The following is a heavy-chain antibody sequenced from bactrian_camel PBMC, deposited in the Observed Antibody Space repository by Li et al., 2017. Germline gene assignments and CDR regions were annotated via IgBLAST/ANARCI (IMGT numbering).Heavy chain of an antibody. Sequence: HVQLVESGGGSVKAGGSLRLSCRASGDIECTYDLRWFRQAPGKEPEFVAAAGYDGFIDYAPSLKGRLAVSRDNALNTGYLQMGSLKPEDTAIYYCDIISHGACTSSWTYRGPGTQVTVS. V-gene: IGHV3S53*01. D-gene: IGHD7*01. CDR3: DIISHGACTSSWTY. CDR1: GDIECTYD. J-gene: IGHJ4*01. CDR2: AGYDGFI.